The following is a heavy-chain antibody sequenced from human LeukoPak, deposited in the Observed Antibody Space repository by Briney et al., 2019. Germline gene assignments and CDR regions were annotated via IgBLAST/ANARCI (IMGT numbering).Heavy chain of an antibody. V-gene: IGHV3-9*01. CDR3: AKRGVVIRGILVIGYHQEAYHYDF. D-gene: IGHD3-10*01. J-gene: IGHJ4*02. Sequence: PGRSLRLSCAASGFTFDDYAMHWVRQAPGKGLEWVSGISWNSGSIGYADSVKGRFTISRDTSLNTLYLQMNNLRAEDTAVYFCAKRGVVIRGILVIGYHQEAYHYDFWGQGVLVTVSS. CDR2: ISWNSGSI. CDR1: GFTFDDYA.